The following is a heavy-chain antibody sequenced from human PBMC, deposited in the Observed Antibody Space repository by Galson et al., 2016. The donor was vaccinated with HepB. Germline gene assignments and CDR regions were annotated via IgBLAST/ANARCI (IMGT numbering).Heavy chain of an antibody. D-gene: IGHD1-26*01. J-gene: IGHJ3*01. CDR3: ARGANSFGSGSYIASDV. CDR1: GGSFSGYY. V-gene: IGHV4-34*01. CDR2: INHSGST. Sequence: SETLSLTCGIYGGSFSGYYWSWIRQPPGKGLECIGEINHSGSTNYNPSLESRVTLSVETSKNQFSLKMSSVSAADTAVYYCARGANSFGSGSYIASDVWGQGTMVTVS.